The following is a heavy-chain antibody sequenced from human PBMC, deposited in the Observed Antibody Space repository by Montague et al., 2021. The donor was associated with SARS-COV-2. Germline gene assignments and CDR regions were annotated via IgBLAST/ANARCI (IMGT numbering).Heavy chain of an antibody. CDR3: ARLTNWNDGDGNYFDY. D-gene: IGHD1-1*01. V-gene: IGHV4-61*02. CDR1: GGSISSGSYY. J-gene: IGHJ4*02. CDR2: IYTSGST. Sequence: TLSLTCTVSGGSISSGSYYWSWIRQPAGKGLEWIGRIYTSGSTNYNPSLKSRVTISVDTSKNQFSLKLSSVTAADTAVYYCARLTNWNDGDGNYFDYWGQGTLVTVSS.